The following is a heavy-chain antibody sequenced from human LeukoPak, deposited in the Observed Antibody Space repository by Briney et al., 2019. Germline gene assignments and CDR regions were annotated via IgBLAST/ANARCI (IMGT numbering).Heavy chain of an antibody. CDR3: ARDFMYSISCAGC. CDR1: GFTFDDYA. V-gene: IGHV3-74*01. CDR2: IKTDGSST. J-gene: IGHJ4*02. D-gene: IGHD6-13*01. Sequence: GGSLRLSCAASGFTFDDYAMHWVRQAPGKGLMWVSRIKTDGSSTGYADSVKGRFTISRDNAKNTLYLQMNSLRVEDTAVYYCARDFMYSISCAGCWGQGTLVTVSS.